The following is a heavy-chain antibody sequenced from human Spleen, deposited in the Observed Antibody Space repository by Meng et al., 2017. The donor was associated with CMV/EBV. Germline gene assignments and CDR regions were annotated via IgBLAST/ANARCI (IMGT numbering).Heavy chain of an antibody. J-gene: IGHJ5*02. CDR2: ITSSSSSI. CDR1: GFTLSNYG. V-gene: IGHV3-21*01. CDR3: AREVGP. D-gene: IGHD1-26*01. Sequence: GGSLRLSCAASGFTLSNYGINWVRQAPGKGLEWVSSITSSSSSIYYADSVKGRFTISSDNAKNLLYLQMNSLRAEDTAVYYCAREVGPWGQGTLVTVSS.